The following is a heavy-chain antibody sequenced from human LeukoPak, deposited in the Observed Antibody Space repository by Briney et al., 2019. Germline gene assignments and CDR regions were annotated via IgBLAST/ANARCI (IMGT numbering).Heavy chain of an antibody. CDR3: ARTGGGGASNY. V-gene: IGHV4-30-2*01. D-gene: IGHD1-26*01. CDR1: GGSISSGGYS. Sequence: PSQTLSLTCAVSGGSISSGGYSWSWIRQPPGKGLEWIGYIYHSGSTYYNPSLKSRVTISVDRSKNQFSLKLSSVTAADTAVYYCARTGGGGASNYWGQGTLVTVSS. CDR2: IYHSGST. J-gene: IGHJ4*02.